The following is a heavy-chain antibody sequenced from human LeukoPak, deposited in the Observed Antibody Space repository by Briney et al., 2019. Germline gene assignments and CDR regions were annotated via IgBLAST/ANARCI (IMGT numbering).Heavy chain of an antibody. V-gene: IGHV3-48*01. Sequence: RGSLRLSCAASGFTFSSYAMHWVRQAPGKGLEWVSYISSSSSTIYYADSVKGRFTISRDNAKNSLYLQMNSLRAEDTAVYYCARAYYDSSGYYEFDYWGQGTLVTVSS. D-gene: IGHD3-22*01. CDR2: ISSSSSTI. CDR1: GFTFSSYA. J-gene: IGHJ4*02. CDR3: ARAYYDSSGYYEFDY.